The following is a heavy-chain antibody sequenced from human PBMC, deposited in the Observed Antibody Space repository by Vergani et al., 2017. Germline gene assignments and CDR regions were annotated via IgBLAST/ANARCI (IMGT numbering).Heavy chain of an antibody. D-gene: IGHD3-10*01. V-gene: IGHV3-9*01. J-gene: IGHJ4*02. Sequence: EVQLVESGGGLVQPGRSLRLSCAASGFTFDDYAMHWVRQAPGKGLEWVSGISWNSGSIGYADSVKGRFTISRDNAKNSLYLQMNSLRAEDTAVYYCARDGSGSYYNPHYFDYWGQGTLVTVSS. CDR3: ARDGSGSYYNPHYFDY. CDR1: GFTFDDYA. CDR2: ISWNSGSI.